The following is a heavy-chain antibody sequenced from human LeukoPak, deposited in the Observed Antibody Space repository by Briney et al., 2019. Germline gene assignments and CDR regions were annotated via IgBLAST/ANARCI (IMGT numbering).Heavy chain of an antibody. CDR1: GDSISNGGYS. J-gene: IGHJ3*02. V-gene: IGHV4-30-4*07. CDR3: ARTFYSSGWSFDI. Sequence: SETLSLTCGVSGDSISNGGYSWSWIRQPPGKGLDWIGYVYNSGTTYYNPSLKSRVTISVDTSENQFSLKLSSVTAADTAVYYCARTFYSSGWSFDIWGQGTMVTVSS. CDR2: VYNSGTT. D-gene: IGHD6-19*01.